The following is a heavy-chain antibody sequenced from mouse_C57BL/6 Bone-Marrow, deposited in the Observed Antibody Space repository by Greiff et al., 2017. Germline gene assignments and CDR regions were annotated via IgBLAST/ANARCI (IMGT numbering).Heavy chain of an antibody. J-gene: IGHJ3*01. CDR2: ISSGGSYT. CDR3: ARRGFSWFAY. CDR1: GFTFSSYG. V-gene: IGHV5-6*01. Sequence: EVQLVESGGDLVKPGGSLKLSCAASGFTFSSYGMSWVRQTPDKRLEWVATISSGGSYTYYPDSVKGRFTISRDHAKNTLYLQMSSLKSEDTAMYYCARRGFSWFAYWGQGTLVTVSA.